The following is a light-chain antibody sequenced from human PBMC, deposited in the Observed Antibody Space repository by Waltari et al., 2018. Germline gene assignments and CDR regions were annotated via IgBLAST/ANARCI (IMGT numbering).Light chain of an antibody. CDR1: RDNIWVHYD. CDR2: GNN. Sequence: QSVLTQPPSVSAAPRQPCTTPCSEIRDNIWVHYDVNLYRQLPGPAPKLLIYGNNNRPSGVPYRFSGSRSGTSASLAITGLQAEDEADYYCQSYDSGLSGLVFGGGTKLTVL. CDR3: QSYDSGLSGLV. J-gene: IGLJ3*02. V-gene: IGLV1-40*01.